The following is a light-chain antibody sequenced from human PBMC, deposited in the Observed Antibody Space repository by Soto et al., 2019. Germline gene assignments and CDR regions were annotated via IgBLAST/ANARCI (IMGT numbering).Light chain of an antibody. CDR2: DAS. Sequence: FMLTQSPATLSLSPGERATLSCRASQSISTYLAWYQQKPGQAPRLLIYDASNRATGIPAMFSGRGSGTDFTRTISSLEPEDFAVYYCQQRNNWPPGFTFGRGTKVEIK. J-gene: IGKJ3*01. CDR1: QSISTY. CDR3: QQRNNWPPGFT. V-gene: IGKV3-11*01.